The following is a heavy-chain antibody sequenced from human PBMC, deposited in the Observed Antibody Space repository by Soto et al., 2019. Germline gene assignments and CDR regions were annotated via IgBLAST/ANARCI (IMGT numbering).Heavy chain of an antibody. CDR3: ASTPGVVSTY. J-gene: IGHJ4*02. CDR1: GYTFISHY. V-gene: IGHV1-46*03. D-gene: IGHD3-3*01. CDR2: VNPSGGGT. Sequence: ASVKVSCKASGYTFISHYIHWVRQAPGHGLEWMGIVNPSGGGTFYAQKFQGRVTMTRDTSTSTAYMELICLRSEDTAVYYCASTPGVVSTYWGQGALVTVSS.